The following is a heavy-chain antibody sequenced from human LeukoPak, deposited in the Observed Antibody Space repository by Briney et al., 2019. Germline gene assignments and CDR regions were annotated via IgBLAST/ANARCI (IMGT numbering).Heavy chain of an antibody. CDR2: INPNSGGT. V-gene: IGHV1-2*02. Sequence: GASVKVSCKASGYTFTGYYMHWVRQAPGQGLEWMGWINPNSGGTNYAQKFQGRVTMTRDTSISTAYMELSRLRSDDTAVYYCARGGPPRSTSYYYYYYYYMDVWGKGTTVTVSS. CDR1: GYTFTGYY. CDR3: ARGGPPRSTSYYYYYYYYMDV. D-gene: IGHD2-2*01. J-gene: IGHJ6*03.